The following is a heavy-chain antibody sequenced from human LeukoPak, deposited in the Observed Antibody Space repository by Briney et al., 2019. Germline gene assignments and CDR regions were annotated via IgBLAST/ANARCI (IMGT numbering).Heavy chain of an antibody. J-gene: IGHJ3*02. Sequence: GASVKVSCKASGYTFSSYGIIWVRPAPGQGLECMGWISGYNGNTNYAQKLQGRVTMTTDTSTTTAYMELRSLRSDDTAVYYCARDRGRAHDAFDIWGQGTMVTVSS. CDR3: ARDRGRAHDAFDI. D-gene: IGHD3-10*01. CDR2: ISGYNGNT. CDR1: GYTFSSYG. V-gene: IGHV1-18*01.